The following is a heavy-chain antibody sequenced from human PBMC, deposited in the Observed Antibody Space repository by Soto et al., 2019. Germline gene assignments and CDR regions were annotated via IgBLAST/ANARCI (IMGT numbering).Heavy chain of an antibody. D-gene: IGHD3-16*01. CDR2: IYLNDDK. Sequence: QITLKESGPTLVKPTQTLTLTCTFSGFSLSARGVGVGWIRQPPGKALEWLALIYLNDDKRYSPSLQSRLIITNDASKNQVVFSMTNLDPADTATYYCAHSPWGAAPDYWGQGTLVTVSS. V-gene: IGHV2-5*01. CDR1: GFSLSARGVG. J-gene: IGHJ4*02. CDR3: AHSPWGAAPDY.